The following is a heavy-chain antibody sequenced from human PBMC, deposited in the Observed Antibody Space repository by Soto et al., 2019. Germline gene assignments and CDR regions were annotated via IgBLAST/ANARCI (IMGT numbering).Heavy chain of an antibody. Sequence: PSETLSLTCTVSGGSISSSSYYWGWIRQPPGKGLEWIGSIYYSGSTYYNPSLKSRVTISVDTSKSQFSLKLSSVTAADTAVYYCARRPAYAHWFDPWGQGTLVTVS. CDR1: GGSISSSSYY. J-gene: IGHJ5*02. D-gene: IGHD3-16*01. CDR3: ARRPAYAHWFDP. CDR2: IYYSGST. V-gene: IGHV4-39*01.